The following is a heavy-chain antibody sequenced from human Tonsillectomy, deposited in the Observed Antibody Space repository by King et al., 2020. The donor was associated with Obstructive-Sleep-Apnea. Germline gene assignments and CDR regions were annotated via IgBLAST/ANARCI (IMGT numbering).Heavy chain of an antibody. Sequence: VQLQESGPGLVQPSETLSLTCTVSGGSISGYYCSWIRPPPGKGLEWTGYIHYSGGGNYNPSLQSRVTISVETSKNQFSLILTSVTAADTAVYYCARDRVDNSGSASYYYGMDVWGQGTTVTVSS. D-gene: IGHD3-10*01. CDR3: ARDRVDNSGSASYYYGMDV. J-gene: IGHJ6*02. CDR1: GGSISGYY. CDR2: IHYSGGG. V-gene: IGHV4-59*01.